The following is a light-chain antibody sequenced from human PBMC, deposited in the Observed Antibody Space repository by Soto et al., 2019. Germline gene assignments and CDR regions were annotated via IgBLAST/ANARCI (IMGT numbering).Light chain of an antibody. CDR3: QQYDSSPRT. V-gene: IGKV3-15*01. Sequence: EIVMTQSPATLSVSPGERATLSCRASQSVSSNLAWYQQKPGQAPRLLIYGASTRATGIPARFSGSGSGTDFTLTISRLEPEDFAVYHCQQYDSSPRTFGQGTKVDIK. CDR2: GAS. CDR1: QSVSSN. J-gene: IGKJ1*01.